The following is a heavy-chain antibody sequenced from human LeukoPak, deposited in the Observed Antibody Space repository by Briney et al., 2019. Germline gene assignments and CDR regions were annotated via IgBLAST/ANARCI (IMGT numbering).Heavy chain of an antibody. CDR2: ISYDGSNK. D-gene: IGHD6-19*01. CDR3: AKDLYGSSGWYTGVHY. J-gene: IGHJ4*02. CDR1: GFTFSSYG. V-gene: IGHV3-30*18. Sequence: PGGSLRLSCAASGFTFSSYGMHWVRQAPGKGLEWVAVISYDGSNKYYADSVKGRLTISRDNSKNTLYLQMNSLRAEDTAVYYCAKDLYGSSGWYTGVHYWGQGTLVTVSS.